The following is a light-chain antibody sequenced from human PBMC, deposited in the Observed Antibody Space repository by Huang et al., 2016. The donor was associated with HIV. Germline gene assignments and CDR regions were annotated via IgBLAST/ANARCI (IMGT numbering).Light chain of an antibody. Sequence: DIVMTQSPLSLPVTPGGPASISCRSSQSLLHSNGYNYLDWYLQKPGQSPQLLIYLGSNRASGVPDRFSGSGSDTDFTLKISRVEAEDVGIYYRMQSAQTPLTFGGGTKVEIK. CDR3: MQSAQTPLT. CDR1: QSLLHSNGYNY. CDR2: LGS. V-gene: IGKV2-28*01. J-gene: IGKJ4*01.